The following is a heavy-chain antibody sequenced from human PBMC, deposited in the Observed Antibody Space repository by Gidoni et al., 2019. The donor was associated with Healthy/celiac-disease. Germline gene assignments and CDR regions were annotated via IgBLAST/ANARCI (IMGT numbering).Heavy chain of an antibody. V-gene: IGHV3-23*01. D-gene: IGHD1-26*01. J-gene: IGHJ4*02. CDR2: IRCRGGST. CDR3: AKGKLGGGASVYNY. CDR1: GFTFGSYA. Sequence: EVQLLESGGGLVQPGGSLRLSCSASGFTFGSYAMSWVRQAPGKGLEWVSAIRCRGGSTYYADSVKGRFTISRDNSKNTLYLQMNSLRAEDTAVYYCAKGKLGGGASVYNYWGQGTLVTVSS.